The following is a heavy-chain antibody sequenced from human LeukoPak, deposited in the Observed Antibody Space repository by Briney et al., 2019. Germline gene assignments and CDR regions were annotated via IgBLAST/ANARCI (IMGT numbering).Heavy chain of an antibody. D-gene: IGHD1-1*01. J-gene: IGHJ3*02. CDR3: ARENVVRGAFDI. CDR1: GFTFSSYD. CDR2: IGTAGDT. Sequence: GGSLRLSCAASGFTFSSYDMYWVRQATGKGLEWVSAIGTAGDTYYPGSVKGRFTISRENAKNSLYLQMNSLRAGDTAVYYCARENVVRGAFDIWGQGTMVTVSS. V-gene: IGHV3-13*01.